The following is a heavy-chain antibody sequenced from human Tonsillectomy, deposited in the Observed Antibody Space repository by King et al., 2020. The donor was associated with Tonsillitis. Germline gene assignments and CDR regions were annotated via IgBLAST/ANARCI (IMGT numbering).Heavy chain of an antibody. V-gene: IGHV3-23*04. CDR2: ISRSGAST. J-gene: IGHJ3*01. Sequence: VQLVESGGGLIQPGGSLRLSCAASGFTFSNYAMSXVRQAPGTGLEWVSSISRSGASTYYADSVMGRFIISRDNSKNTLYLQMHSLRGEVTAVFYCAKXXXPXXGXXXXXNDXPNDAXXFWXXGTMVTVXX. CDR3: AKXXXPXXGXXXXXNDXPNDAXXF. D-gene: IGHD2-21*02. CDR1: GFTFSNYA.